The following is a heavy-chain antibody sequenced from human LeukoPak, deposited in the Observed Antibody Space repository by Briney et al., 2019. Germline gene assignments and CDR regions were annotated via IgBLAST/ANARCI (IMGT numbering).Heavy chain of an antibody. D-gene: IGHD6-13*01. CDR3: ARDHYSRNDY. J-gene: IGHJ4*02. CDR2: ISSSSSPI. Sequence: GGSLRLSCAASGFAFNTYSMNWVRQAPGKGLEWVSYISSSSSPIYYADSVKGRFTISRDNAKNSLYLQMNSLRDEDTAVYYCARDHYSRNDYWGQGTLVTVSP. V-gene: IGHV3-48*02. CDR1: GFAFNTYS.